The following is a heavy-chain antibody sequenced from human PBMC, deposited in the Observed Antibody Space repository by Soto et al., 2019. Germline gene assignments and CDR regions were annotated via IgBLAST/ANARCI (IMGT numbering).Heavy chain of an antibody. J-gene: IGHJ3*01. CDR3: AKHDGGTPPDACDV. CDR2: TTSGGTT. V-gene: IGHV3-23*01. CDR1: GFTFNSFG. D-gene: IGHD1-1*01. Sequence: EVQLLESGGGLGQRGGSLTLSCAASGFTFNSFGMSWIRQAPGKGLEWVSTTTSGGTTSYADSVKGRFAISRDKCKDTFYLQMDSLRAEDTAVYYCAKHDGGTPPDACDVWGRGTVVTVSS.